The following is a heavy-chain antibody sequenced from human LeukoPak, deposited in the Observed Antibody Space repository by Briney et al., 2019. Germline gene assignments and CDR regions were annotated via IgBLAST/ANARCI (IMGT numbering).Heavy chain of an antibody. J-gene: IGHJ4*02. V-gene: IGHV3-23*01. CDR3: TKRVKYGGTWDHFAD. CDR2: VDADGGNT. Sequence: GGSLRLSCAASGFTFDNYRMSWVRQAPGKGLEWVSTVDADGGNTYYADSVKGRFTISRGNSKSTLILQMNSLRVEDTALYYCTKRVKYGGTWDHFADWGQGTLVTVSS. CDR1: GFTFDNYR. D-gene: IGHD1-26*01.